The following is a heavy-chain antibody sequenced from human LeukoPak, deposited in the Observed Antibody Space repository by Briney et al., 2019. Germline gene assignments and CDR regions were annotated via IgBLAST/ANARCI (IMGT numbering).Heavy chain of an antibody. CDR1: GFTFSSYW. D-gene: IGHD6-13*01. V-gene: IGHV3-7*01. J-gene: IGHJ4*02. CDR2: IKQDRSEK. Sequence: GGSLRLSCAASGFTFSSYWMSWVRQAPGKGLEWVANIKQDRSEKYYVDSVKGRFTISRDNAKNSLYLQMNSLRAEDTAVYYCARWPKQQLDNYFDYWGQGTLVTVSS. CDR3: ARWPKQQLDNYFDY.